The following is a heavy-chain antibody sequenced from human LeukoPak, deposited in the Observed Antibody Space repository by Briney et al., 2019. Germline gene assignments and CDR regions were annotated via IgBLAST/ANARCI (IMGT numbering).Heavy chain of an antibody. D-gene: IGHD6-19*01. CDR3: AKDQIGWAPGYVSGPLDQ. Sequence: GGSLRLSCAASGFSFTMYGIHWVRQAPGKGLEWVAVISTDGNNEYCANSVKGRFTISRDNSKNTVYLQMTSLRTEDTAVYYCAKDQIGWAPGYVSGPLDQWGQGTLVTVSS. CDR2: ISTDGNNE. J-gene: IGHJ4*02. V-gene: IGHV3-30*18. CDR1: GFSFTMYG.